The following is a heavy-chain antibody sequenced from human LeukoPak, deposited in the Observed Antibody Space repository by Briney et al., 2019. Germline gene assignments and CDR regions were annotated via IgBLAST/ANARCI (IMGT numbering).Heavy chain of an antibody. J-gene: IGHJ5*02. D-gene: IGHD2-15*01. CDR1: GFRFTSYW. Sequence: GESLKIPCKVSGFRFTSYWIGWVRQMPGKGLEWMGIIYPGDSDTRYSPSFQGHVTISVDKSISTAYLQWSSLKASDTAMYYCATMGVVVDATWFDPWGQGTLVTVSS. V-gene: IGHV5-51*01. CDR2: IYPGDSDT. CDR3: ATMGVVVDATWFDP.